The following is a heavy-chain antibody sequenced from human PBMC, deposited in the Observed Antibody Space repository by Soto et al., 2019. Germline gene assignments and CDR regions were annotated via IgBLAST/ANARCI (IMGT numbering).Heavy chain of an antibody. CDR1: GGSIISGSYY. J-gene: IGHJ4*02. CDR3: ARTWNYCFDY. V-gene: IGHV4-39*01. D-gene: IGHD1-7*01. CDR2: IYYSGST. Sequence: SETLSLTCTVSGGSIISGSYYWVLIRQPPGKGLEWIGSIYYSGSTYYNPSLKSRVTISLDTSKNQFSLKLSSVTAADTAVYYCARTWNYCFDYWGQGTRVTVFS.